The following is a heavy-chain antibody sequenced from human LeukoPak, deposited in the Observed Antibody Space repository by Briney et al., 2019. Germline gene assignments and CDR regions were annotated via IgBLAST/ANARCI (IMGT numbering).Heavy chain of an antibody. J-gene: IGHJ5*02. CDR3: ARVPVVVPAWPGWFDP. D-gene: IGHD2-2*01. Sequence: SETLSLTCTVSGGSISSSSYYWGWIRQPPGKGLEWIGSIYYSGSTYYNPSLKSRVAISVDTSKNQFSLKLSSVTAADTAVYYCARVPVVVPAWPGWFDPWGQGTLVTVSS. CDR2: IYYSGST. V-gene: IGHV4-39*07. CDR1: GGSISSSSYY.